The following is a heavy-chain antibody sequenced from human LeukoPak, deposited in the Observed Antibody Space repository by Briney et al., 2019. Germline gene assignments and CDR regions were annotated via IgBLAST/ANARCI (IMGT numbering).Heavy chain of an antibody. CDR2: VYHSGST. V-gene: IGHV4-38-2*02. CDR3: ARHNYYHFWSTLNWFDP. J-gene: IGHJ5*02. Sequence: PSETLSLTCTIFGSSISDNYYWGWIRRPPGKGLEWIGSVYHSGSTYYNPSLKSRVTLSVDTSNNHFSLKFRSVTAADTAVYYCARHNYYHFWSTLNWFDPWGQGTLVTVSS. CDR1: GSSISDNYY. D-gene: IGHD3-3*01.